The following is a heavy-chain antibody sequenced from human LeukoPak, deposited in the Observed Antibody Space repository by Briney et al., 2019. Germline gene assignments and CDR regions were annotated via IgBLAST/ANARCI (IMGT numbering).Heavy chain of an antibody. D-gene: IGHD6-19*01. V-gene: IGHV4-39*07. CDR2: IYYSGST. CDR3: ATPRGYSSGWYRGLRYYFDY. J-gene: IGHJ4*02. Sequence: PSETLSLTCTVSGGSISSSSYYWGWIRQPPGKGLEWIGSIYYSGSTYYNPSLKSRVTISVDTSKNQFSLKLSSVTAADTAVYYCATPRGYSSGWYRGLRYYFDYWGQGILVTVSS. CDR1: GGSISSSSYY.